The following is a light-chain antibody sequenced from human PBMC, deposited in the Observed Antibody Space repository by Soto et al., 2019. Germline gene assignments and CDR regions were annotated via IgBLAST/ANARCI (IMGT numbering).Light chain of an antibody. J-gene: IGKJ4*01. CDR3: QQRSNWPLT. V-gene: IGKV3-11*01. CDR1: HSVGRY. Sequence: LARTRATLSLSPVERATLSCRASHSVGRYLAWYQQKPGQAPRLLIYEASNRATGIPARFSGSGSGTDFTLTIGSLEPEDFAVYYCQQRSNWPLTFGGGNKVDIK. CDR2: EAS.